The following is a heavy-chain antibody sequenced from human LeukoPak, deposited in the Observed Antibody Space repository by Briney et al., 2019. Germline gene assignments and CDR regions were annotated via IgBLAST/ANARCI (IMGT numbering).Heavy chain of an antibody. D-gene: IGHD1-14*01. V-gene: IGHV3-11*04. CDR2: TSSAARTT. CDR3: AREFNTIGNFDF. Sequence: SGGSLRLSCAPSGFTFSDYCTTCIPQAPQKGVEWVSYTSSAARTTYYADSVKGRVTISRDNAKNSVYLQMNSLRADDTAVYYCAREFNTIGNFDFWGQGTLVTVSS. CDR1: GFTFSDYC. J-gene: IGHJ4*02.